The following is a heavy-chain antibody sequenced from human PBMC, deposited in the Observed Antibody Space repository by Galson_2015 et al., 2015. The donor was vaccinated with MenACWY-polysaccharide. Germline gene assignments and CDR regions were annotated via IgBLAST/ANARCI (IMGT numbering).Heavy chain of an antibody. Sequence: LSLTCTVSGGSISSGDSYWSWIRQSPGKGLEWIGYIYYSGRTNYSPSLKSRATVSLDTSKNQFSLKLSFVTAADTAVYYCASLPLGNCGSVSCYGYFHHWGQGTLVTVSS. CDR1: GGSISSGDSY. CDR2: IYYSGRT. D-gene: IGHD2-2*01. V-gene: IGHV4-30-4*01. J-gene: IGHJ1*01. CDR3: ASLPLGNCGSVSCYGYFHH.